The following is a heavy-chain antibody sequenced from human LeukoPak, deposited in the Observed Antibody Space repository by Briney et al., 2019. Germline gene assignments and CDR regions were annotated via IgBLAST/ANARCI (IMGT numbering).Heavy chain of an antibody. V-gene: IGHV1-2*02. CDR3: ARDLVYDYYTAGY. CDR1: GYTFTGYY. J-gene: IGHJ4*02. Sequence: ASVKVSCKASGYTFTGYYMHWVRQAPGQGLEWMGWINPNSGGTNYAQKFQGRVTMTRDTSISTAYMELSRLRSDDTAVYYCARDLVYDYYTAGYWGQGTLVTVSS. D-gene: IGHD5/OR15-5a*01. CDR2: INPNSGGT.